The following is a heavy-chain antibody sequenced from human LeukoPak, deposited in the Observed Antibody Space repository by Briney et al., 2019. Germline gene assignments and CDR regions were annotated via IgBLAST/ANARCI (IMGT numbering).Heavy chain of an antibody. J-gene: IGHJ4*02. CDR3: AKATDGYNPFDY. CDR2: IYSDGTA. Sequence: GGSLRLSCAASGFTFSNNHMTWVRQAPGKGLEWVSVIYSDGTAYYADSVKGRFTISRDSSKNTLYLQMNSLTAEDTALYYCAKATDGYNPFDYWGQGTLVTVSS. V-gene: IGHV3-53*01. D-gene: IGHD5-24*01. CDR1: GFTFSNNH.